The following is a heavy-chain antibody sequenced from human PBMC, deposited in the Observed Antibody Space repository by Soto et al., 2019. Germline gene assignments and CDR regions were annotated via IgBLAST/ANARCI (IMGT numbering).Heavy chain of an antibody. CDR2: ISYDGGDK. Sequence: GGSLRLSCAASGFTFSSYAMHWVRQTPGKGLEWVAVISYDGGDKYYADSVKGRFTISRDNSKNTLYLQMNSLRAEDTSVYYCAIVYCGGDCSPFDYWGQGTLVTVSS. V-gene: IGHV3-30-3*01. D-gene: IGHD2-21*02. CDR3: AIVYCGGDCSPFDY. CDR1: GFTFSSYA. J-gene: IGHJ4*02.